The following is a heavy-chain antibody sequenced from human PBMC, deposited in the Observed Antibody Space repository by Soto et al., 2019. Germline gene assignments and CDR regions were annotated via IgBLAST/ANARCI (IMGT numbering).Heavy chain of an antibody. CDR2: ISSSSSYT. CDR1: GFTFSDYY. CDR3: ASACSGGSCYVI. V-gene: IGHV3-11*05. J-gene: IGHJ4*02. D-gene: IGHD2-15*01. Sequence: QVQLVESGGGLVKPGGSLRLSCAASGFTFSDYYMSWIRQAPGKGLERVSYISSSSSYTNYADSVKGRFTISRDNAKNSLYLQMNTLRAEDTAVYYCASACSGGSCYVIWGQGTLVTVSS.